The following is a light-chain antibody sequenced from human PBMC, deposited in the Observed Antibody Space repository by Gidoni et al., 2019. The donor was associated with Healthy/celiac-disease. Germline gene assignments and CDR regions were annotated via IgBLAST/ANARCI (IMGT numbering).Light chain of an antibody. Sequence: DIVMTQSPDSLAVSRGERATINWKSSQSVLYSSNNKNYLAWYQQKPGQPPKLLIYWASTRESGVPDRFSGSGSWTDFTLTISSLQAEDVAVYYCQQYYSTPPFTFGPETKVDIK. CDR3: QQYYSTPPFT. V-gene: IGKV4-1*01. CDR1: QSVLYSSNNKNY. CDR2: WAS. J-gene: IGKJ3*01.